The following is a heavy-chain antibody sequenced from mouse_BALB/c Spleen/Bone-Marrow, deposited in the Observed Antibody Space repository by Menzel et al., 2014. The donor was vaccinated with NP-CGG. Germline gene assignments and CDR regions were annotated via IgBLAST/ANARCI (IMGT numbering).Heavy chain of an antibody. CDR1: GFTFTDYY. CDR2: IRHKANGFTT. J-gene: IGHJ4*01. CDR3: TREEYGYAMGY. Sequence: EVQRVESGGGLVQPGGSLRLSCATSGFTFTDYYMSWVRQPPGKALEWLGFIRHKANGFTTEYSASVKGRFTISRDNSQSILYLQMNTLRAEDSATYYCTREEYGYAMGYWGQGTSVTVSS. V-gene: IGHV7-3*02. D-gene: IGHD5-1*01.